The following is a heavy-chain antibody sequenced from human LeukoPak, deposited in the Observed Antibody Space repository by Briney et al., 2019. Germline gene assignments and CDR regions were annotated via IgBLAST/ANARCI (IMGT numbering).Heavy chain of an antibody. CDR1: GYTFTGYY. CDR2: INPNSGGT. Sequence: GASVTVSCKASGYTFTGYYMHWVRQAPGQGLEWMGWINPNSGGTNYAQKFQGWVTMTRDTSISTAYMELSRLRSDDTAVYYCARDMGTTVVTFDYWGQGTLVTVSS. CDR3: ARDMGTTVVTFDY. J-gene: IGHJ4*02. D-gene: IGHD4-23*01. V-gene: IGHV1-2*04.